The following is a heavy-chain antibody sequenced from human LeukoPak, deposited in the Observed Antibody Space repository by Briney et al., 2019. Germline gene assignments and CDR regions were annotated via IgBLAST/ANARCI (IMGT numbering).Heavy chain of an antibody. J-gene: IGHJ4*02. Sequence: TGGSLRLSCAASGFTFSNYWMSWVRQAPGRGLEWVANIKQGGSEKHYVDSVKGRFTISRDDAKNSLYLQMNSLRADDTAVYSCARERREGRGFDYWGQGTLVTVSS. CDR2: IKQGGSEK. CDR3: ARERREGRGFDY. V-gene: IGHV3-7*01. D-gene: IGHD1-26*01. CDR1: GFTFSNYW.